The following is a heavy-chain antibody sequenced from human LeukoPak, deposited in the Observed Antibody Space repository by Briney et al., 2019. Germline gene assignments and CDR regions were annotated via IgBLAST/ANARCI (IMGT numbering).Heavy chain of an antibody. CDR1: GFTFSSYS. J-gene: IGHJ4*02. CDR2: IKQDGSEK. V-gene: IGHV3-7*01. D-gene: IGHD1-26*01. CDR3: ARSGSDFDC. Sequence: GGPLRLSCAASGFTFSSYSMNWVRQAPGKGLEWVANIKQDGSEKNYVDSVKGRFTISRDNAKNSQYLQINSLRVEDTAVYYCARSGSDFDCWGQGTLVSVSS.